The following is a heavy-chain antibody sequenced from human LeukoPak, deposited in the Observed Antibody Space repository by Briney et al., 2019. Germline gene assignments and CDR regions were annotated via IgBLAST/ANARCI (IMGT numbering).Heavy chain of an antibody. CDR2: IIPIFGTA. Sequence: SVKVSCKASGGTFSSYAISWVRQAPGQGLEWMGGIIPIFGTANYAQKFQGRVTITTDESTSTAYMELSSLRSEDTAVYYCARRGDGQLLFDDAFDIWGQGTMVTVSS. D-gene: IGHD2-2*01. CDR1: GGTFSSYA. V-gene: IGHV1-69*05. CDR3: ARRGDGQLLFDDAFDI. J-gene: IGHJ3*02.